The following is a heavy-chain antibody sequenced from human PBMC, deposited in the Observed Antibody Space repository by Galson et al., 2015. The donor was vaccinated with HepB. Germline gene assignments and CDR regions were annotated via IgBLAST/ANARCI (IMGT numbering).Heavy chain of an antibody. Sequence: SVKVSCKASGGTFSSYAISWVRQAPGQGLEWMGGIIPIFGTANYAQKFQGRVTITADESTSTAYMELSSLRSEDTAMYYCARRDFWSGYYFDYWGQGTLVTVSS. V-gene: IGHV1-69*13. J-gene: IGHJ4*02. CDR1: GGTFSSYA. D-gene: IGHD3-3*01. CDR2: IIPIFGTA. CDR3: ARRDFWSGYYFDY.